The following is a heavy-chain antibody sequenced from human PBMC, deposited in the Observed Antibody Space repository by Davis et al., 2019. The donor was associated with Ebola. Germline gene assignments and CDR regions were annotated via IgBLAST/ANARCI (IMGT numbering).Heavy chain of an antibody. Sequence: SETLSLTCTVSGGSISRSAYFWGWIRQPPGKGPEWIASIYYSGAPYYSPSLKSRVTISVDTSKNQFYLKLSSVTAADTAVYYFAGAGYTSGWNFDYWGPGTLVTVSS. V-gene: IGHV4-39*07. CDR2: IYYSGAP. D-gene: IGHD6-19*01. J-gene: IGHJ4*02. CDR1: GGSISRSAYF. CDR3: AGAGYTSGWNFDY.